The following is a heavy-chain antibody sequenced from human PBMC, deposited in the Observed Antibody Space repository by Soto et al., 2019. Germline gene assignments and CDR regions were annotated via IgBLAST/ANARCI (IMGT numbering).Heavy chain of an antibody. J-gene: IGHJ6*02. Sequence: LRLSFAASGFTFSSYAMRWVRQAPGKGLEWVAVISYDGSNKYYADSVKGRFTISRDNSKNTLYLQMNSLRAEDTAVYYCARGGYSYGYLWYYGMDVWGQGTTVTVSS. CDR1: GFTFSSYA. CDR3: ARGGYSYGYLWYYGMDV. D-gene: IGHD5-18*01. V-gene: IGHV3-30-3*01. CDR2: ISYDGSNK.